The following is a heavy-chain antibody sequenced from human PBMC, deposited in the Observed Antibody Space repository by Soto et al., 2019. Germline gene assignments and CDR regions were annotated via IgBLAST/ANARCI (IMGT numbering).Heavy chain of an antibody. J-gene: IGHJ6*02. D-gene: IGHD3-10*01. CDR1: GGSFRGYY. Sequence: DTLSLTCTVSGGSFRGYYWGWVRQPPGKGLEWIGEINHSGSSNYHPSLKSRVTISVATSKNQFSLTVNSVTPADTAVYYCARGEITLLGGMDVWGQGTTVTVSS. CDR3: ARGEITLLGGMDV. V-gene: IGHV4-34*01. CDR2: INHSGSS.